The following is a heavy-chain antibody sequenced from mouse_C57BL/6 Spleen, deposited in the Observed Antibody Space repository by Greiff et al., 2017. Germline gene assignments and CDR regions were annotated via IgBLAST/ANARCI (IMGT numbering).Heavy chain of an antibody. D-gene: IGHD2-4*01. V-gene: IGHV5-17*01. CDR1: GFTFSDYG. Sequence: EVQGVESGGGLVKPGGSLKLSCAASGFTFSDYGMHWVRQAPEKGLEWVAYISSGSSTIYYADTVKGRFTISRDNAKNTLFLQMTRLRSEDTAMYYCARPIYYDYDVGPYAMDYWGQGTSVTGSS. CDR3: ARPIYYDYDVGPYAMDY. J-gene: IGHJ4*01. CDR2: ISSGSSTI.